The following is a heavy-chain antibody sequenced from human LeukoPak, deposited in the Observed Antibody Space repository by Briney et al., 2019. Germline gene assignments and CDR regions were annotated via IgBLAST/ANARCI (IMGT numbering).Heavy chain of an antibody. V-gene: IGHV4-34*08. CDR1: GFTFSSYA. Sequence: GSLRLSCAASGFTFSSYAMSWVRQAPGKGLEWIGEINHSGSTNYNPSLKSRVTISVDTSENQFSLKLSSVTAADTAVYYCAGWGYCSGGSCYFDYWGQGTLVTVSS. CDR2: INHSGST. J-gene: IGHJ4*02. D-gene: IGHD2-15*01. CDR3: AGWGYCSGGSCYFDY.